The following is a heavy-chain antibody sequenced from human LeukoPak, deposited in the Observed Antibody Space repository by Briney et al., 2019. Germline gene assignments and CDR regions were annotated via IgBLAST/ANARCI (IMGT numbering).Heavy chain of an antibody. CDR2: INPNSGGT. D-gene: IGHD3-9*01. CDR3: ATSHY. CDR1: GYTFTGYY. V-gene: IGHV1-2*02. J-gene: IGHJ4*02. Sequence: ASVKVSCKASGYTFTGYYLHWVRQAPGQGLEWMGWINPNSGGTNYAQRFQGKISMTRDTSISTAYMELNRLRSYDTAVYYCATSHYWGQGTLVTVSS.